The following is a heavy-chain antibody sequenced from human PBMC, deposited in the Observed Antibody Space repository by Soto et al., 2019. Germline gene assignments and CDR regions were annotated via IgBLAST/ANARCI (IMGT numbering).Heavy chain of an antibody. Sequence: GGSLRLSCAASGFTFSSYAMSWVRQAPGKGLEWVSAISGSGGSTYYADSVKGRFTISRDNSKNTLYLQMNSLRAEDTAVYYCAKVYRYYGSGNWYFDLWGRGTLVTVSS. V-gene: IGHV3-23*01. J-gene: IGHJ2*01. CDR3: AKVYRYYGSGNWYFDL. CDR2: ISGSGGST. D-gene: IGHD3-10*01. CDR1: GFTFSSYA.